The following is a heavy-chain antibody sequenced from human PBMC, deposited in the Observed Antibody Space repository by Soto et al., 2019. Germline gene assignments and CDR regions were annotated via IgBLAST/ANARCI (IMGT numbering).Heavy chain of an antibody. CDR3: ATAPGPY. CDR1: GGSISSGGYS. CDR2: IYHSGST. V-gene: IGHV4-30-2*01. J-gene: IGHJ4*02. Sequence: TLSLTCAFSGGSISSGGYSWSWIRQPPGKGLEWIGYIYHSGSTYYNPSLKSRVTISVDRSKNQFSLKLSSVTAADTAVYYCATAPGPYWGQGTLVTVSS.